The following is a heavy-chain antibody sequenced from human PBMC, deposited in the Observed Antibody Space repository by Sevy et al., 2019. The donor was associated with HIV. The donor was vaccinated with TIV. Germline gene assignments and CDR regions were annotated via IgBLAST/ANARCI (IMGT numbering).Heavy chain of an antibody. CDR1: GFTVNRNY. V-gene: IGHV3-66*01. CDR2: IYSGGNT. D-gene: IGHD6-19*01. Sequence: GGSLRLSCAASGFTVNRNYMSWVRQAPGKGLEWVLVIYSGGNTDYADSVKGRFTISRDNSMNTLYLQMNSLRAEDTAVYYCAGSVAGFAYFDYWGQGTLVTVSS. CDR3: AGSVAGFAYFDY. J-gene: IGHJ4*02.